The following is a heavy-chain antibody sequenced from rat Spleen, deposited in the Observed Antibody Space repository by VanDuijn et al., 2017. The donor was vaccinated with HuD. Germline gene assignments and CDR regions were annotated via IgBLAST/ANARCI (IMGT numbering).Heavy chain of an antibody. J-gene: IGHJ3*01. CDR1: GLTFSNFD. V-gene: IGHV5S13*01. Sequence: EVQLVESGGGSVQPGRSLKISWVASGLTFSNFDMAWVRQASPKGLEGIASISTDGDNIYYRDSVKGRFTISRDDAKNTQYLQMDSLRSEDTATYYCTRHGGLRNWFAYWGQGTLVTVSS. CDR2: ISTDGDNI. CDR3: TRHGGLRNWFAY. D-gene: IGHD1-11*01.